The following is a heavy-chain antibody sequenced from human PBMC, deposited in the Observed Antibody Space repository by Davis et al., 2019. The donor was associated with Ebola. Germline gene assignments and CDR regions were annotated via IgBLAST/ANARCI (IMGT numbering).Heavy chain of an antibody. J-gene: IGHJ4*02. CDR3: ARQPTVTEFDY. CDR2: FSYSGST. Sequence: SETLSLTCAVSGGSISSGDFSWSWLRQPPGKGLEWIGSFSYSGSTNYNPSLNSRVTISVDKSKNQFSLKLRSVTAADTAVFYCARQPTVTEFDYWGQGTLVTVSS. V-gene: IGHV4-30-4*07. CDR1: GGSISSGDFS. D-gene: IGHD4-17*01.